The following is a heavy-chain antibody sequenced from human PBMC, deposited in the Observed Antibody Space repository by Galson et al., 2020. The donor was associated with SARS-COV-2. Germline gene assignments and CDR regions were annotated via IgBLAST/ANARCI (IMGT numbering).Heavy chain of an antibody. V-gene: IGHV3-74*01. CDR3: VRHSSGDY. CDR2: INTYGNST. Sequence: GGSLRLSCAASGLSFSDYWMHWVRQAPGKGLVLVSRINTYGNSTNYADSVRGRFTVSRDNAKNMLYLQMNSLRAEDTAVYYCVRHSSGDYWGQGTLVTVSS. D-gene: IGHD3-22*01. J-gene: IGHJ4*02. CDR1: GLSFSDYW.